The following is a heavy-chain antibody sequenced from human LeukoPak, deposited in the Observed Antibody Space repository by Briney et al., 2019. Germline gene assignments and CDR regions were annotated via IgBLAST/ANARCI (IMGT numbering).Heavy chain of an antibody. CDR2: IYYSGST. D-gene: IGHD2-2*01. CDR1: GGSVSSGSYY. Sequence: ASETLSLTCTVSGGSVSSGSYYWSWIRQPPGKGLEWIGYIYYSGSTNYNPSLKSRVTISVDTSKNQFSLKLSSVTAADTAVYYCARGVVPAENWFDPWGQGTLVTVSS. CDR3: ARGVVPAENWFDP. J-gene: IGHJ5*02. V-gene: IGHV4-61*01.